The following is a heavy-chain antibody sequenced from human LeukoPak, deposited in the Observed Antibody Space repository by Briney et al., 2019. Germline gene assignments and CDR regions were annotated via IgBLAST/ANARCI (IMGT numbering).Heavy chain of an antibody. V-gene: IGHV4-34*01. CDR3: ARASGYSYDYFDY. Sequence: SETLSLTCAVYGGSFSGYYWSWIRQPPGKGLEWIGEINHSGSTNYNPSLKSRVTISVDTSKNQFSLKLSSVTAADTAVYYCARASGYSYDYFDYWGQGTLVTVSS. D-gene: IGHD5-18*01. J-gene: IGHJ4*02. CDR1: GGSFSGYY. CDR2: INHSGST.